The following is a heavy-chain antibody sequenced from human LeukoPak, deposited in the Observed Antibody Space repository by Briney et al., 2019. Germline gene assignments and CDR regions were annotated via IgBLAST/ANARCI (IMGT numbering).Heavy chain of an antibody. CDR2: IIPIPGIA. J-gene: IGHJ4*02. V-gene: IGHV1-69*04. CDR3: ARADGYDILTGSLATYLDY. CDR1: GGTFSSYA. D-gene: IGHD3-9*01. Sequence: SVKVSCKASGGTFSSYAISWVRQAPGQGLEWMGRIIPIPGIANYAQKFQGRVTITADKSTSTAYMELSSLRSEDTAVYYCARADGYDILTGSLATYLDYWGQGTLVAVSS.